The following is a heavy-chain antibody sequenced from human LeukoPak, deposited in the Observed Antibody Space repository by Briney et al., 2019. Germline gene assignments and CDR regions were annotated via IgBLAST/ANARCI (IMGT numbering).Heavy chain of an antibody. J-gene: IGHJ4*02. D-gene: IGHD4-23*01. V-gene: IGHV3-48*01. CDR3: ARAPLNYGGNPYYFDY. CDR1: GFTFSSYS. Sequence: GGSLRLSCAASGFTFSSYSMNWVRQAPGKGLEWVSYISSSSSTIYYADSVKGRLTISRDNAKNSLYLQMNSLRAEDTAVYYCARAPLNYGGNPYYFDYWGQGTLSPPPQ. CDR2: ISSSSSTI.